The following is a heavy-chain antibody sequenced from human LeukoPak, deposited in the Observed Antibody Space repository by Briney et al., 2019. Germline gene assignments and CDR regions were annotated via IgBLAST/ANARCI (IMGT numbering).Heavy chain of an antibody. Sequence: GASVKVSCKASGYTFTSYDINWVRQATGQGLKWMGWMNPNSGNTGYAQKFQGRVTMTRNTSISTAYMELSSLRSEDTAVYYCARGNGASYYDFWSGYYFAPYYYYMDVWGKGTTVTVSS. CDR3: ARGNGASYYDFWSGYYFAPYYYYMDV. CDR1: GYTFTSYD. J-gene: IGHJ6*03. V-gene: IGHV1-8*01. CDR2: MNPNSGNT. D-gene: IGHD3-3*01.